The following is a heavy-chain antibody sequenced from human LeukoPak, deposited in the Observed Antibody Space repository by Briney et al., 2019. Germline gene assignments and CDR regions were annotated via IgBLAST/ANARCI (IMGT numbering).Heavy chain of an antibody. V-gene: IGHV3-23*01. CDR1: GFTFSSYA. CDR2: ISGSGGST. Sequence: GGSLRLSCAASGFTFSSYAMSWVRQAPGKGLEWVSAISGSGGSTYYADSVRGRFTISRDNSKNTLYLQMNSLRAEDTAVYYCAKNPYYYDSSGYYQQDYWGHGTLVTVSS. D-gene: IGHD3-22*01. CDR3: AKNPYYYDSSGYYQQDY. J-gene: IGHJ4*01.